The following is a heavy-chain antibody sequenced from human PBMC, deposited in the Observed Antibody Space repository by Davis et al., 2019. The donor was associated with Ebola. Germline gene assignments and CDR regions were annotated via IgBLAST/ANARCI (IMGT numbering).Heavy chain of an antibody. Sequence: ASVKVSCKASGYTFTSYGISWVRQAPGQGLEWMGWISAYNGNTNYAQKLQGRVTMTTDTSTSTAYMELRSLRSDDTAVYYCARPLGYCSGGSCYSGGWFDPWGQGTLVTVSS. CDR3: ARPLGYCSGGSCYSGGWFDP. CDR2: ISAYNGNT. D-gene: IGHD2-15*01. V-gene: IGHV1-18*01. J-gene: IGHJ5*02. CDR1: GYTFTSYG.